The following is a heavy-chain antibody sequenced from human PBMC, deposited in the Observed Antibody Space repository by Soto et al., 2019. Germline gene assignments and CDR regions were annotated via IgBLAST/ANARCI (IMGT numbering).Heavy chain of an antibody. CDR1: GYTFTSYD. D-gene: IGHD3-10*01. CDR3: ARGRFELLWFGESKGSYYFDY. J-gene: IGHJ4*02. CDR2: MNPNSGNT. Sequence: QVQLVQSGAEVKKPGASVKVSCKASGYTFTSYDINWVRQATGQGLEWMGWMNPNSGNTGYAQKFKGRVTMTRNTPISKAYMELSSLRSEDTAVYYCARGRFELLWFGESKGSYYFDYWGQGTLVTVSS. V-gene: IGHV1-8*01.